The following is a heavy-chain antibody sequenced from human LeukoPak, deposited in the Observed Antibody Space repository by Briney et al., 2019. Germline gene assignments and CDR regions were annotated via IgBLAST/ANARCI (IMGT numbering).Heavy chain of an antibody. Sequence: PGGSLRLSCAASGFTFSTYSMNWVRQAPGKGLEWVSVISSSSTYIYYSDSVRGRFTISRDNAKNSLYLQMNSLRAEDTAVYYCARGDPHGAHFDYWGQGALVTVSS. D-gene: IGHD5-24*01. V-gene: IGHV3-21*01. CDR3: ARGDPHGAHFDY. CDR2: ISSSSTYI. CDR1: GFTFSTYS. J-gene: IGHJ4*02.